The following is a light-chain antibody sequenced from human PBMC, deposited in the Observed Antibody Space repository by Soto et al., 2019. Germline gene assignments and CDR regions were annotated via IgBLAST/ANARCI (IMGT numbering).Light chain of an antibody. Sequence: EIVLTQSPATLSLSPGERVTLSCRASQSVSSYFAWYQQKPGQAPRLLIYDASNRATGIPARFSGSGSGTDCTLTISSLEPEDFAVYYCQQRSNGPLTFGQGTRLEIK. J-gene: IGKJ5*01. V-gene: IGKV3-11*01. CDR3: QQRSNGPLT. CDR2: DAS. CDR1: QSVSSY.